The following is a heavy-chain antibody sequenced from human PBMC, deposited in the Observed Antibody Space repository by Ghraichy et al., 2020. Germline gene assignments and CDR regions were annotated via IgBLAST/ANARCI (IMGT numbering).Heavy chain of an antibody. CDR2: IRYDGSNK. CDR3: AKDHPIYDFWSGYPDY. D-gene: IGHD3-3*01. J-gene: IGHJ4*02. Sequence: GGSLRLSCAASGFTFSSHGMHWVRQAPGKGLEWVAFIRYDGSNKYYADSVKGRFTISRDNSKNTLYLQMNSLRAEDTAVYYCAKDHPIYDFWSGYPDYWGQGTLVTVSS. V-gene: IGHV3-30*02. CDR1: GFTFSSHG.